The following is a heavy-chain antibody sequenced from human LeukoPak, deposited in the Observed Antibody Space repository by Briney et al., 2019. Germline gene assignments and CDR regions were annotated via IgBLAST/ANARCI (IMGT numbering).Heavy chain of an antibody. Sequence: SETLSLTCTVSGGSISRYYWSWIRHPAGKGLEWIGRIYTSGSTNYNPSLKSRLTMSVGTSKNQFSLKLSSVTAADTAVYYCARSDDSSGLPHSCYFDLWGRGTLVTVSS. D-gene: IGHD6-19*01. V-gene: IGHV4-4*07. J-gene: IGHJ2*01. CDR2: IYTSGST. CDR3: ARSDDSSGLPHSCYFDL. CDR1: GGSISRYY.